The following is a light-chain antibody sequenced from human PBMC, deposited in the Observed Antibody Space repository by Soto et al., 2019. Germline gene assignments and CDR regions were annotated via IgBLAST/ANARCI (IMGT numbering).Light chain of an antibody. V-gene: IGLV1-47*01. CDR1: SSNIGSTY. CDR2: RNN. CDR3: AAWDDSLSCYV. J-gene: IGLJ1*01. Sequence: QSVLAQPPSASGTPGQRVTISCSGSSSNIGSTYVYCYQHLPGTAPKILMYRNNERHSGVHDRFSGSKSGTSDSLAISGLRSEDEADDYCAAWDDSLSCYVFGNGTKLTVL.